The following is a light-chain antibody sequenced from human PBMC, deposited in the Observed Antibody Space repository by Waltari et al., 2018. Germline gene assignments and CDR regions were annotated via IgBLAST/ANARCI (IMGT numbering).Light chain of an antibody. CDR2: DVS. Sequence: QSALTQPRSVSGSPGQSVTISCTGTSSDVGGYNYVFWYQPHPGKAPKLMIYDVSKMPSGVSDRFAGSKSGNTASLTISWLQAEDEADYYCCSYAGSYTHVVFGGGTKLTVL. J-gene: IGLJ2*01. CDR3: CSYAGSYTHVV. V-gene: IGLV2-11*01. CDR1: SSDVGGYNY.